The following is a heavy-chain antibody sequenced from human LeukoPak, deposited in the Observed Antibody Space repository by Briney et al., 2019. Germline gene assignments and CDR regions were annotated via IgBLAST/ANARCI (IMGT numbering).Heavy chain of an antibody. V-gene: IGHV3-74*01. CDR3: ARDRWGSFDL. D-gene: IGHD4-23*01. J-gene: IGHJ2*01. CDR2: ISNDGSST. Sequence: GGSLRLSCGASGFSFNSNWMHWVRQGPGKGPVWVSRISNDGSSTSYADSVKGRFTISRDNAKNTLSLQMNSLRAEDTAVYYCARDRWGSFDLWGRGTLVTVSA. CDR1: GFSFNSNW.